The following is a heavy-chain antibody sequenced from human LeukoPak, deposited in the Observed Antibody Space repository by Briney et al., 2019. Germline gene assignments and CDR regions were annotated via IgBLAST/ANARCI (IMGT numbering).Heavy chain of an antibody. V-gene: IGHV3-30*18. CDR3: AKGAGSSRRNWFDP. D-gene: IGHD6-13*01. CDR1: GFNFGSDA. CDR2: ISYDGSNK. Sequence: GSLRLSCTASGFNFGSDAMHWVRQAPGKGLEWVAVISYDGSNKYYADSVKGRFTISRDNSKNTLYLQMNSLRAEDTAVYYCAKGAGSSRRNWFDPWGQGTLVTVSS. J-gene: IGHJ5*02.